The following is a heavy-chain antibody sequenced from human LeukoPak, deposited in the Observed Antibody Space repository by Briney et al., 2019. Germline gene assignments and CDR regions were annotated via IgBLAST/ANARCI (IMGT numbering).Heavy chain of an antibody. CDR2: INPNSGGT. J-gene: IGHJ4*02. Sequence: ASVKVSCKASGYTFTSYGISWVRQAPGQGLEWMGWINPNSGGTNYAQKFQGRVTMTRDTSISTAYMELSRLRSDDTAVYYCARDREMATIYGHWGQGTLVTVSS. CDR1: GYTFTSYG. D-gene: IGHD5-24*01. CDR3: ARDREMATIYGH. V-gene: IGHV1-2*02.